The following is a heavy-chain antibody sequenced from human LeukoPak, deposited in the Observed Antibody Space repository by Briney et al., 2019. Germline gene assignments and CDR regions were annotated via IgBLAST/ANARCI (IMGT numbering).Heavy chain of an antibody. Sequence: GRSLRLSCAASGFTFISYSMHWVRQATGKGREWAALISYDGSHKYYADSVKGRFIISRDNSKNTLYLQMNSLRAEDTAIYYCARGVRGSSWLSFDYWGQGTLVTVSS. CDR3: ARGVRGSSWLSFDY. J-gene: IGHJ4*02. CDR2: ISYDGSHK. D-gene: IGHD6-13*01. CDR1: GFTFISYS. V-gene: IGHV3-30*04.